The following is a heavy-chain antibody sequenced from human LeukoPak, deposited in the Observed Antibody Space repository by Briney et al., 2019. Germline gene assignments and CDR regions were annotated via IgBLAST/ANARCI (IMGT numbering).Heavy chain of an antibody. Sequence: SETLSLTCAVYGGSFSGYYWSWIRQPPGKGLEWIGEINHSGSTNYNPSLKSRVTISVDTSKNQFSLKLSSVTAADTAVYYCARERWLQTSGAFDIWGQGTMVTVSS. V-gene: IGHV4-34*01. CDR1: GGSFSGYY. CDR2: INHSGST. J-gene: IGHJ3*02. D-gene: IGHD5-12*01. CDR3: ARERWLQTSGAFDI.